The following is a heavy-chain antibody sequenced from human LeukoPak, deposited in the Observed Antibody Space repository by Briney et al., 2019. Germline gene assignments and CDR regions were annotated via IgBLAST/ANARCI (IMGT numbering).Heavy chain of an antibody. CDR3: ARGFCTSTSCYGSY. CDR1: GFTFRSYT. D-gene: IGHD2-2*01. Sequence: GGSLRLSCAAPGFTFRSYTMNWVRQAPGKGMGWVSSISSSSSSIYYADSVKGRFTISRDNAKKSLYLQMNSLRAEDTAMYYCARGFCTSTSCYGSYWGQGTLVTVSS. CDR2: ISSSSSSI. V-gene: IGHV3-21*01. J-gene: IGHJ4*02.